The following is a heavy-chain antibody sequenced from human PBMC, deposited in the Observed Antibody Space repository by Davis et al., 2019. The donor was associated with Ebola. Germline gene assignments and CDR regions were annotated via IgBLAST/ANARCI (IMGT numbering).Heavy chain of an antibody. CDR1: GGSISSGGYY. Sequence: SETLSLTCTVSGGSISSGGYYWSWIRQHPGKGLEWIGYIYYSGSTYYNPSLKSRVTISVDTSKNQFSLKLSSVTAADTAVYYCARTESSGWYRHYYGMDVWGQGTTVIVSS. V-gene: IGHV4-31*03. D-gene: IGHD6-19*01. CDR2: IYYSGST. CDR3: ARTESSGWYRHYYGMDV. J-gene: IGHJ6*02.